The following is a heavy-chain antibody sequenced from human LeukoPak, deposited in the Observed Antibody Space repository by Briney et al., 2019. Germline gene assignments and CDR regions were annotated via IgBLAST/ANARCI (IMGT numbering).Heavy chain of an antibody. CDR1: GFTFSDYY. Sequence: PGGSLRLSCAASGFTFSDYYMSWIRQAPGKGLEWVAVISGSGGSTYYADSVKGRFTISRDNSKNTLYLQMNSLRAEDTAVYYCAKAGRWELLSNHYMDVWGKGTTVTISS. J-gene: IGHJ6*03. D-gene: IGHD1-26*01. V-gene: IGHV3-23*01. CDR3: AKAGRWELLSNHYMDV. CDR2: ISGSGGST.